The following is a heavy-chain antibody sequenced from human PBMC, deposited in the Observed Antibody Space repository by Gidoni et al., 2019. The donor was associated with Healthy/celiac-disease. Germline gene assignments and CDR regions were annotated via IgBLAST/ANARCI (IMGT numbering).Heavy chain of an antibody. CDR2: IKSKTDGGTT. V-gene: IGHV3-15*07. Sequence: EVQLVESGGGLVKPGGSLRLSCAASGFTFSNAWMNWVRQAPGKGLEWVGRIKSKTDGGTTDYAAPVKGRFTISRDDSKNTLYLQMNSLKTEDTAVYYCTTLRGYSSSVHPHRIYDYWGQGTLVTVSS. D-gene: IGHD6-13*01. J-gene: IGHJ4*02. CDR3: TTLRGYSSSVHPHRIYDY. CDR1: GFTFSNAW.